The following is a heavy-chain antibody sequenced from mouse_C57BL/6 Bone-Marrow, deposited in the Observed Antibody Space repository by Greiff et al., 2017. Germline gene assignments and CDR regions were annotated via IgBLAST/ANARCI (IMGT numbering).Heavy chain of an antibody. Sequence: QVQLQQSGAELARPGASVKLSCKASGYTFTSYGISWVKQRTGQGLEWIGEIYPRSGNTYYNEKFKGKATLTAYKSSSTAYMELRSLTSEDSAVYFCARHGYNAMDYWGQGTSVTVSS. CDR3: ARHGYNAMDY. J-gene: IGHJ4*01. CDR1: GYTFTSYG. V-gene: IGHV1-81*01. CDR2: IYPRSGNT.